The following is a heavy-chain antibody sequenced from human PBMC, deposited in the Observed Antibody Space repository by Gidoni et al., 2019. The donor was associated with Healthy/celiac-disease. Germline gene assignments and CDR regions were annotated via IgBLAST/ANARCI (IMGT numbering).Heavy chain of an antibody. D-gene: IGHD2-2*02. J-gene: IGHJ6*02. CDR3: ARDSIVVVPAAIPPTYGMDV. CDR1: GGSISSSSYY. V-gene: IGHV4-39*02. Sequence: QLQLQESGPGLVKPSETLSLTCPVSGGSISSSSYYWGWIRKPPGKGLEWIGSIYYSGRTYYDPSLKSRVTISVDTSKNQFSLKLSSVTAADTAVYYCARDSIVVVPAAIPPTYGMDVWGQGTTVTVSS. CDR2: IYYSGRT.